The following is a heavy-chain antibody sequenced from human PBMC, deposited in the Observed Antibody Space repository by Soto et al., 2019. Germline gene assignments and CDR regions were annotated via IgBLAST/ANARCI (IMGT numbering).Heavy chain of an antibody. CDR3: AREVQVHTPAFVY. V-gene: IGHV1-69*19. CDR1: GGTFNTYA. Sequence: QVQLVQSGAEMKKPGSSVKVSCQSSGGTFNTYAMNWVRQAPGQGPEWMGDISPMFGAANYAPKFQGRVTIHADESRGTSYMQLSSLTSEDTALYFCAREVQVHTPAFVYWGQGTLVTVSS. J-gene: IGHJ4*02. D-gene: IGHD3-10*01. CDR2: ISPMFGAA.